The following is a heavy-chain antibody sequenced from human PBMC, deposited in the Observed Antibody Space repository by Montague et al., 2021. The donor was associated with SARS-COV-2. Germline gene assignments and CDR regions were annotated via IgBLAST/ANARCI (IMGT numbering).Heavy chain of an antibody. Sequence: SETLSLTCAVHGGSLSTYSWNWIRQPPGKGLAWIGEIHHGGSTNYNPSLKSRATISADPSNNKFSLKLTSVAAADTAVYYCARLGDGVVPSPILGVGPYYSYYYMDVWGKGTTVTVSS. CDR2: IHHGGST. CDR1: GGSLSTYS. J-gene: IGHJ6*03. CDR3: ARLGDGVVPSPILGVGPYYSYYYMDV. V-gene: IGHV4-34*01. D-gene: IGHD3-10*01.